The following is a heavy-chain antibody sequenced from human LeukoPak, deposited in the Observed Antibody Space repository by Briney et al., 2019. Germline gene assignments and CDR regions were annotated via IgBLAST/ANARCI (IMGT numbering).Heavy chain of an antibody. CDR2: IYPGDSDT. D-gene: IGHD3-16*01. CDR3: ARRGGGRDYYYMDV. Sequence: GESLKISCQASGYSFTNYWIGWVRQMPGKGLEWMAIIYPGDSDTRYNPSFQGQVTISADKSINTVYLQWSNLKASDTATYYCARRGGGRDYYYMDVWGKGTTVTVSS. J-gene: IGHJ6*03. CDR1: GYSFTNYW. V-gene: IGHV5-51*01.